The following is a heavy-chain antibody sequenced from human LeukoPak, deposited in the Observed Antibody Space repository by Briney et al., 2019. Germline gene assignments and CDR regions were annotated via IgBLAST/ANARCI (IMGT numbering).Heavy chain of an antibody. CDR3: ARVGYSSAWYFFNF. V-gene: IGHV3-23*01. Sequence: GGSLRLSCAASGFTFSSYAMSWVRQAPGRGLEWVSAFGGGSSSTYYADSVRGRFTISRDNSKNTVYLQMDSLTAEDTALYYCARVGYSSAWYFFNFWGQGTLVTVSS. CDR1: GFTFSSYA. CDR2: FGGGSSST. J-gene: IGHJ4*02. D-gene: IGHD6-13*01.